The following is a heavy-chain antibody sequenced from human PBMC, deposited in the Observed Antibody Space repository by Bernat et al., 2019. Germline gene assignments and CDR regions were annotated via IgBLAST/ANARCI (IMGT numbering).Heavy chain of an antibody. J-gene: IGHJ6*02. Sequence: QVQLVQSGAEVKKPGSSVKVSCKASGGTFSSYAISWVRQAPGQGLEWMGGIIPIFGTANYAQKFQGRVTITADESTSTAYMELSSLRSEDTAVYYCARHMVRGPTQYYYYGMDVWGQGTTVTVSS. CDR1: GGTFSSYA. V-gene: IGHV1-69*01. CDR3: ARHMVRGPTQYYYYGMDV. D-gene: IGHD3-10*01. CDR2: IIPIFGTA.